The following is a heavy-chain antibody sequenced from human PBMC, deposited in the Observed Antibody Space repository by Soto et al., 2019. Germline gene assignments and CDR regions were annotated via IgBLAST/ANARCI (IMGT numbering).Heavy chain of an antibody. Sequence: PGESLKISCKGSGYSFTSYWIGWVRQMPGKGLEWMGIIYPGDSDTRYSPSFQGQVTISADKSITTTYLQWSSLKASDTAIYYCAASIFYYGMDVWGQGTTVTVS. CDR1: GYSFTSYW. CDR2: IYPGDSDT. J-gene: IGHJ6*02. V-gene: IGHV5-51*01. CDR3: AASIFYYGMDV.